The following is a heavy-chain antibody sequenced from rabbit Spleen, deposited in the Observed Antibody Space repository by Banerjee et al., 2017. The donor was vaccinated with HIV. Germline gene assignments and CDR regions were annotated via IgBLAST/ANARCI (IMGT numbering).Heavy chain of an antibody. J-gene: IGHJ2*01. D-gene: IGHD1-1*01. Sequence: EESGGGLVKPGGTLTLTCTVSGFSFSSNWICWVRQAPGKGLEWIACIDTNDGDTAYANRPKGRFTISKTSATTVTLQMTSLTAADTATYFWASNYVNAFDPWGPGTLVTVS. CDR2: IDTNDGDT. CDR1: GFSFSSNW. V-gene: IGHV1S45*01. CDR3: ASNYVNAFDP.